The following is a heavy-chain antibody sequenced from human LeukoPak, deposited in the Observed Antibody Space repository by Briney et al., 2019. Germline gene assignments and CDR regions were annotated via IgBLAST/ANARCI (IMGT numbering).Heavy chain of an antibody. Sequence: PGGSLRLSCAASGFTFSSYAMSWVRQAPGRGLEWVSAISGSGGSTYYADSVKGRFTISRDNSKNTLYLQMNSLRAEDTAVYYCANSPGYCSSTSCSGFDYWGQGTLVTVSS. D-gene: IGHD2-2*03. CDR1: GFTFSSYA. CDR3: ANSPGYCSSTSCSGFDY. CDR2: ISGSGGST. V-gene: IGHV3-23*01. J-gene: IGHJ4*02.